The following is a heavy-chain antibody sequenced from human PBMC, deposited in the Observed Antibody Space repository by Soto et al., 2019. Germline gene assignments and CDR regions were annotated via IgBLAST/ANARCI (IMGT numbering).Heavy chain of an antibody. CDR2: ISGSGGST. J-gene: IGHJ5*02. Sequence: EVQLLESGGGLVQPGGSLRLSCAASGFTFSSYAMSWVRQAPGKRLEWVSAISGSGGSTYYADSVKGRFTISRDNSKNTLYLQMNSLRAEDTAVYYCAKDSPIKVVAALRGGFDPWGQGTLVTVSS. D-gene: IGHD2-15*01. CDR3: AKDSPIKVVAALRGGFDP. V-gene: IGHV3-23*01. CDR1: GFTFSSYA.